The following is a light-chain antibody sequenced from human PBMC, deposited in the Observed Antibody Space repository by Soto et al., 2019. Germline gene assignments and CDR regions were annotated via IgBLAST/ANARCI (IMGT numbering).Light chain of an antibody. V-gene: IGKV3-15*01. Sequence: EIELTQSPGTLSVSPGESATLSCRASQSVRSDVAWYQQKPGQAPRLLIYGASTRATGIPARFSGSGSGTAFTLTISSLQSEDFVVYYCQQYNNWPPITFGQGTRLEIK. J-gene: IGKJ5*01. CDR1: QSVRSD. CDR3: QQYNNWPPIT. CDR2: GAS.